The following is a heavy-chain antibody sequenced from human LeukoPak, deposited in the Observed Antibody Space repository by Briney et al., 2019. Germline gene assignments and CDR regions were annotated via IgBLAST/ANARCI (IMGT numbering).Heavy chain of an antibody. V-gene: IGHV4-59*01. CDR3: AKGPATGGYDFWSGPRDYYYYYMDV. Sequence: SETLSLTCTVSGGSISSYYWSWIRQPPGKGLEWIGYIYYSGSTNYNPSLKSRVTISVDTSKNQFSLKLSSVTAADTAVYYCAKGPATGGYDFWSGPRDYYYYYMDVWGKGTTVTVSS. CDR1: GGSISSYY. D-gene: IGHD3-3*01. J-gene: IGHJ6*03. CDR2: IYYSGST.